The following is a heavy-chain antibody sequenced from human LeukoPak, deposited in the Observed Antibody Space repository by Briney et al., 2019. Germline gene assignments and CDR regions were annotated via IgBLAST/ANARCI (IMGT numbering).Heavy chain of an antibody. CDR2: INNDGSSI. J-gene: IGHJ4*02. D-gene: IGHD2-8*02. V-gene: IGHV3-74*01. CDR1: GFTFSSYW. Sequence: GGSLRLSCAASGFTFSSYWMHWVRQAPGKGLVWVSRINNDGSSISYADSVKGRFTISRDNARNTLYLQMNSLRADDTAVYYCSRDQIYCTGGFCYFEHWGQGTLVTVSS. CDR3: SRDQIYCTGGFCYFEH.